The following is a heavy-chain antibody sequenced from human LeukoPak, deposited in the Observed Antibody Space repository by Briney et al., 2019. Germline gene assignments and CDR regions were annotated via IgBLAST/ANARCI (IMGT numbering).Heavy chain of an antibody. CDR3: ARGNRIAARPDYFDY. CDR1: GGSISSSSYY. J-gene: IGHJ4*02. D-gene: IGHD6-6*01. Sequence: PSETLSLTCTVSGGSISSSSYYWGWIRQPPGKGLEWIGSIYYSGSTYYNPSLKSRVTISVDTSKNQFSLKLSSVTAADTAVYYCARGNRIAARPDYFDYWGQGTLVTVSS. V-gene: IGHV4-39*07. CDR2: IYYSGST.